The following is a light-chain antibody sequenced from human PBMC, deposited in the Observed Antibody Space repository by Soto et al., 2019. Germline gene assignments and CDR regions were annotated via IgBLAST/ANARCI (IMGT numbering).Light chain of an antibody. CDR3: HQRGDWPT. V-gene: IGKV3-11*01. CDR1: QNVNYY. J-gene: IGKJ4*01. CDR2: DTS. Sequence: EIVVTQSPATLSLSPGDRATLSCRTSQNVNYYLAWYQQKPGQAPRLLIYDTSNRATGIPARFTGSGSGTDFKLTLSSLEPEDSAVYYCHQRGDWPTFGGGTKVEI.